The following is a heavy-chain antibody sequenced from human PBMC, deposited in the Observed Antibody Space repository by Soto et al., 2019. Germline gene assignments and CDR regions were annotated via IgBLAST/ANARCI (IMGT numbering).Heavy chain of an antibody. D-gene: IGHD3-22*01. V-gene: IGHV5-51*01. J-gene: IGHJ6*02. CDR1: GYSFTSYW. CDR3: ARQAGTMIVRGMDV. CDR2: IYPGDSDT. Sequence: PGESLKISCKGPGYSFTSYWIGWVRQMPGQGSEWVGIIYPGDSDTRYSPSYQGQVTISAHKSIGTAYLQRSSLKASDTAMYYCARQAGTMIVRGMDVWGQGTTVTVSS.